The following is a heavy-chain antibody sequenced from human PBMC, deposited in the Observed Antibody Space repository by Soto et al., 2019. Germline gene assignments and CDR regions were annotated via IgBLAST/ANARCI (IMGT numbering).Heavy chain of an antibody. D-gene: IGHD3-9*01. J-gene: IGHJ5*02. V-gene: IGHV3-53*01. CDR2: IYSGGDT. CDR1: GFTVSSNY. CDR3: ARGTSGYSP. Sequence: ESGGGSMQPGGSLRLSCAASGFTVSSNYLNWVRQAPGKGLEWVSMIYSGGDTYYADSVKGRFTISRDNFKNTLYLQMNSLRAEDTAVYYCARGTSGYSPWGQGTLVTVSS.